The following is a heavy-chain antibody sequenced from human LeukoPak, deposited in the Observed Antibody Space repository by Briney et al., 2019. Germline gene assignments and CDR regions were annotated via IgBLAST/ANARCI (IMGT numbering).Heavy chain of an antibody. CDR1: GFTVSGDN. V-gene: IGHV3-66*01. D-gene: IGHD6-13*01. CDR3: ASFTSSWHP. Sequence: GGSLRLSCAASGFTVSGDNMSWVRQSPAEGLEWVATFHSGGDTYYADSVKGRFTISRDDSQNMVYLQMNNLRVEDTALYYCASFTSSWHPWGQGTPVTVSS. J-gene: IGHJ1*01. CDR2: FHSGGDT.